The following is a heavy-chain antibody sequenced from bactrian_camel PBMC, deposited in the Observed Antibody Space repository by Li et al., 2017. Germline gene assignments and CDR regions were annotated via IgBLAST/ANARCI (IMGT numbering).Heavy chain of an antibody. Sequence: VQLVESGGGSVQAGGSLTLSCAAGRYTYKRNCMGWFRQAPGKEREGVASIDSDGETTYADSVKGRFIISRDNTKNSVYLQMNSLTPEDTAMYYCAAKAKTWRPCPRPMDGEVFSSYGQGTQVTVS. D-gene: IGHD1*01. CDR2: IDSDGETT. CDR1: RYTYKRNC. V-gene: IGHV3S40*01. J-gene: IGHJ4*01.